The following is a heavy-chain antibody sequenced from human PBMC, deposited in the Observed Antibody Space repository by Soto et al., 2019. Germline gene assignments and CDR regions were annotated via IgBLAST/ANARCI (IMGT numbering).Heavy chain of an antibody. CDR2: IYYSGST. D-gene: IGHD3-22*01. V-gene: IGHV4-30-4*01. CDR1: GGSISSGDYY. J-gene: IGHJ4*02. CDR3: TTDPVTMIVVVPSSG. Sequence: LTCTVSGGSISSGDYYWSWIRQPPGKGLEWIGSIYYSGSTYYNPSLKSRVTISVDTSKNQFSLKLNSVTAADTAVYYCTTDPVTMIVVVPSSGWGQGTLVTVSS.